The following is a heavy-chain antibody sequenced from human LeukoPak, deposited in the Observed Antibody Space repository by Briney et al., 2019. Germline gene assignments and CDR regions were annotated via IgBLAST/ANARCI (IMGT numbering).Heavy chain of an antibody. J-gene: IGHJ4*02. CDR2: INPSGGST. D-gene: IGHD1/OR15-1a*01. Sequence: ASVKVSCKASGYTFTSFYMHWVRQAPGQGLERMGVINPSGGSTRYAQKFQGRVTMTRDTSTSTVFLELSSLRSDVTAVYYCAREGDDGSSGTFDYWGQGTLVTVSS. CDR3: AREGDDGSSGTFDY. CDR1: GYTFTSFY. V-gene: IGHV1-46*01.